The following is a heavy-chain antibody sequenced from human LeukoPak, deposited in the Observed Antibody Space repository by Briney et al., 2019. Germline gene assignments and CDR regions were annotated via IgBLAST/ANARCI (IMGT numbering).Heavy chain of an antibody. D-gene: IGHD1-26*01. CDR2: TNSDASGT. CDR3: VGDTGAAPAFDL. J-gene: IGHJ3*01. V-gene: IGHV3-74*01. CDR1: GFAFNSYW. Sequence: GGSLRPSCAASGFAFNSYWMHWVRQVPGKGLVWVSRTNSDASGTSYADSVKGRFTISRDNARNTLFLQLSSLTAEDTGIYYCVGDTGAAPAFDLWGQGTMVTVSS.